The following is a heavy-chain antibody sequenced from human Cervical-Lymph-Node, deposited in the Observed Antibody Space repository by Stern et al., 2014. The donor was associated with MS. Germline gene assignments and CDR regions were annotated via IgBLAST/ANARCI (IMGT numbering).Heavy chain of an antibody. J-gene: IGHJ4*02. CDR1: GGSISSYY. V-gene: IGHV4-59*01. CDR2: IYYSGST. CDR3: ARGYGGNHIDY. Sequence: QLQLQESGPGLVKPSETLSLTCTVSGGSISSYYWSWIRQPPGKGLEWIGYIYYSGSTNYNPSLKSRVTISVDTSKNQFSLKLSSVTAADTAVYYCARGYGGNHIDYWGQGTLVTVSS. D-gene: IGHD4-23*01.